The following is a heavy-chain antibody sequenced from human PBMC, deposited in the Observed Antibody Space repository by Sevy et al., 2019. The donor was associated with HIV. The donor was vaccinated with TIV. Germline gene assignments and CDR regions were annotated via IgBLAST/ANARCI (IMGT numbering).Heavy chain of an antibody. CDR2: ISWNGGTI. J-gene: IGHJ4*02. CDR1: GFTIEAYA. CDR3: ATLSSPMPNSGWYDFFDH. V-gene: IGHV3-9*01. Sequence: GGSLRLSCAASGFTIEAYAMHWVRLTPGKGLEWVSSISWNGGTILSADSVKGRFTISRDNAKNSLYLQMSSLRAEDTAVYYCATLSSPMPNSGWYDFFDHWGQGTLVTVSS. D-gene: IGHD6-19*01.